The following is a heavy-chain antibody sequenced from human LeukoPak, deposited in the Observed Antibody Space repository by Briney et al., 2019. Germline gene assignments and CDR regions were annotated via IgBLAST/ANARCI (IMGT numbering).Heavy chain of an antibody. CDR1: GFTFSSYG. Sequence: GRSLRHSCAASGFTFSSYGMHWVRQAPGKGLEWVAVISYDGSNKYYADSVKGRFTISRDNSKNTLYLQMNSLRAEDTAVYYCAKVWTTVTNLGWLDVWGQGTTVTVSS. V-gene: IGHV3-30*18. J-gene: IGHJ6*02. D-gene: IGHD4-17*01. CDR3: AKVWTTVTNLGWLDV. CDR2: ISYDGSNK.